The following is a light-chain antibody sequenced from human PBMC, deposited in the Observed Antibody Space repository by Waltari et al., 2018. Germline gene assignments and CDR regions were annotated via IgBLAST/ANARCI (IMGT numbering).Light chain of an antibody. Sequence: DIQMTQSPSSLSASVGDRITITCRASQTISSYLNWYQQKPGKAPKLLIYGASTLQSGVPSRCSGSGYGTDFTLTISNLQPEDFATYYCQQNYNTWTFGQGTKVEIK. J-gene: IGKJ1*01. CDR2: GAS. V-gene: IGKV1-39*01. CDR3: QQNYNTWT. CDR1: QTISSY.